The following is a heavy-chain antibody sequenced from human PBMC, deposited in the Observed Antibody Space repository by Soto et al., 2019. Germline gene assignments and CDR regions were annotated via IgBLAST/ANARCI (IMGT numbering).Heavy chain of an antibody. CDR1: GFSFSSYS. V-gene: IGHV3-21*01. CDR3: ARGYTGYCSGGTCYCFDP. D-gene: IGHD2-15*01. CDR2: ISSSASHI. J-gene: IGHJ5*02. Sequence: PGGSLRLSCAASGFSFSSYSMNWVRQAPGKGLEWVSSISSSASHINYADSVKGRFTISRDNAKKSLYLQMNSLRAEDTAVYYCARGYTGYCSGGTCYCFDPWGQGTLVTVLL.